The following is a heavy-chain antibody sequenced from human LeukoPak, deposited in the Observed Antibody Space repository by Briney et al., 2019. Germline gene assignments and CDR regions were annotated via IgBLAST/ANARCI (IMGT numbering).Heavy chain of an antibody. CDR2: IYYSGST. Sequence: SETLSLTCTVSGGSISSSSYYWGWIRQPPGKGLEWIGSIYYSGSTYYNPSLKSRVIISVDTSKNQFSLKLSSVTAADTAVYYCARDLEAARFFDYWGQGTLVTVSS. CDR3: ARDLEAARFFDY. CDR1: GGSISSSSYY. D-gene: IGHD6-6*01. J-gene: IGHJ4*02. V-gene: IGHV4-39*07.